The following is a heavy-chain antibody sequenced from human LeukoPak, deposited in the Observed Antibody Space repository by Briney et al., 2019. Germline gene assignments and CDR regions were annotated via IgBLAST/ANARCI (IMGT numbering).Heavy chain of an antibody. CDR1: GGSLSSYY. CDR3: AGYHAYGVTTPPLGY. V-gene: IGHV4-59*08. Sequence: SETLSLTCTVSGGSLSSYYWSWIRQPPGKGREWIGYIYCSGSTNYNPYLKSRVTISVDTSKVQFSLKLSSVAAADAAVYFCAGYHAYGVTTPPLGYWGQGTLVTVSS. J-gene: IGHJ4*02. CDR2: IYCSGST. D-gene: IGHD4-17*01.